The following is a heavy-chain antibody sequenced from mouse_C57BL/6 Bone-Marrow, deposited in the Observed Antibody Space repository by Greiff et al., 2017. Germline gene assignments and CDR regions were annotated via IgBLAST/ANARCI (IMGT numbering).Heavy chain of an antibody. CDR1: GYTFTSYD. J-gene: IGHJ4*01. V-gene: IGHV1-85*01. Sequence: VQLQQSGPELVKPGASVKLSCKASGYTFTSYDINWVKRRPGQGLEWIGWIYPRDGSTKYNEKFKGKATLTVDTSSSTAYMELHSLTAEDSAVYFCARRAVVPYYYATDYWGKGTSVTVSS. CDR2: IYPRDGST. CDR3: ARRAVVPYYYATDY. D-gene: IGHD1-1*01.